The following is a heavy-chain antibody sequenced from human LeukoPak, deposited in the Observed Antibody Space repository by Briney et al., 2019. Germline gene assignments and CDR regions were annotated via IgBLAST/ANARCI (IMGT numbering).Heavy chain of an antibody. CDR3: ARCGGDYVDY. V-gene: IGHV4-31*03. CDR2: IYYSGST. J-gene: IGHJ4*02. CDR1: GGSISRGGYY. Sequence: SQTLSLTCTVSGGSISRGGYYWSWIRQHPGKGLEWIGYIYYSGSTYYNPSLKSRVTISVDTSKNQFSLKLSSVTAADTAVYYCARCGGDYVDYWGQGTLVTVSS. D-gene: IGHD4-17*01.